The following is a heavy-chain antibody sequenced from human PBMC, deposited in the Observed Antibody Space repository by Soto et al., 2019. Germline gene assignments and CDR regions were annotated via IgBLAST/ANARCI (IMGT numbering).Heavy chain of an antibody. CDR2: IYYSGST. D-gene: IGHD3-3*01. CDR1: GGSISSGDYY. J-gene: IGHJ5*02. CDR3: ARGTIFGGVTLLGT. V-gene: IGHV4-31*03. Sequence: QVQLQESGPGLVKPSQTLFLTCTVSGGSISSGDYYCVWIRQHPGKGLEWIGYIYYSGSTYYNPSLKNRVTISVDTSKKQFSLNLGSVTAADTAVYYCARGTIFGGVTLLGTWGQGTLVTVSS.